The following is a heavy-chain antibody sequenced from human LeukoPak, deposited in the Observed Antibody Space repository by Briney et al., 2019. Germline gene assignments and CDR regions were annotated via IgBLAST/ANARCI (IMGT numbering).Heavy chain of an antibody. Sequence: SETLSLTCTVSGGSISSYYWSWIRQPPGKGLEWIGFIFYSGTTNYNPSLKSRVTISVDTSKNQFSLKLSSVTAADTAVYYCATLTGGDDAFDIWGQGTTVTVSS. V-gene: IGHV4-59*08. CDR3: ATLTGGDDAFDI. CDR1: GGSISSYY. J-gene: IGHJ3*02. D-gene: IGHD4-23*01. CDR2: IFYSGTT.